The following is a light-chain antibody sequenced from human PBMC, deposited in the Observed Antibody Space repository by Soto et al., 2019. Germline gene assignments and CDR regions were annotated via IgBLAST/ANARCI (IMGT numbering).Light chain of an antibody. V-gene: IGKV1-5*01. Sequence: DIQMTQSPSTLSASVGDRVTISCRASQSISRCLAWYQQKPGKAPKLLISDASDLESGVPSRFSGSASGTAFTLIISSLQPADFAPYYCKRNNHFFGQGTKVEIK. CDR1: QSISRC. CDR2: DAS. J-gene: IGKJ1*01. CDR3: KRNNHF.